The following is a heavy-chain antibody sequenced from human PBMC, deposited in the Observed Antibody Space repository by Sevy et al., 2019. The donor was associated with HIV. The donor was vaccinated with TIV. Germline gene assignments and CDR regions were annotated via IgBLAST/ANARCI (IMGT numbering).Heavy chain of an antibody. V-gene: IGHV1-69*13. CDR3: ARDSSYYDSSGYLYYMDV. CDR2: IIPIFGTA. D-gene: IGHD3-22*01. J-gene: IGHJ6*03. Sequence: ASVKVSCKASGGTFSSCAISWVRQAPGQGLEWMGRIIPIFGTANYAQKFQGRVTITADESTSTAYMELSSLRSEDTAVYYCARDSSYYDSSGYLYYMDVWGKGTTVTVSS. CDR1: GGTFSSCA.